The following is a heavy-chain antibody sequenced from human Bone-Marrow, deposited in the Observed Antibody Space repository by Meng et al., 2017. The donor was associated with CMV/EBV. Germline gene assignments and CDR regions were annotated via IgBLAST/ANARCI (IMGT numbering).Heavy chain of an antibody. J-gene: IGHJ6*02. CDR3: ARLRFLEWLSSYYHYYGMDV. CDR2: INHSGST. V-gene: IGHV4-34*01. D-gene: IGHD3-3*01. CDR1: GGSFSGYY. Sequence: GSLRLSCAVYGGSFSGYYWSWVRQPPGKGLEWIGEINHSGSTSYNPSLESRVTISVDTSTNQFSLKLSSVTAADTAVYYCARLRFLEWLSSYYHYYGMDVWGQGTTVTVSS.